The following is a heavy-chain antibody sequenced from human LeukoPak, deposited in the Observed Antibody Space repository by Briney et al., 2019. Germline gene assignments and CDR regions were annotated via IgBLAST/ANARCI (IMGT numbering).Heavy chain of an antibody. CDR3: ARDIAVAGTNNWFDP. D-gene: IGHD6-19*01. CDR2: ISAYNGNT. J-gene: IGHJ5*02. Sequence: ASVKVSCKASGYTFTSYGISWVRQAPGQGLEWMGWISAYNGNTNYAQKPQGRVTMTTDTSTSTAYTDLRSLRSDDTAVYYCARDIAVAGTNNWFDPWGQGTLVTVSS. V-gene: IGHV1-18*01. CDR1: GYTFTSYG.